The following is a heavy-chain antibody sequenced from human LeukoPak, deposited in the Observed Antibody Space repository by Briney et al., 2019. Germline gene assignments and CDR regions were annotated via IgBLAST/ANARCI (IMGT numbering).Heavy chain of an antibody. V-gene: IGHV3-33*01. CDR3: ASHGGL. CDR1: GFSFSSYG. CDR2: IWYDGTNG. J-gene: IGHJ4*02. D-gene: IGHD5-12*01. Sequence: GGALRLSCVASGFSFSSYGMHWVRQPPGKGREWVAVIWYDGTNGNYADSVKGRFTISRDNFENTLYLQMNNLRAEDTAVFYCASHGGLWGQGTLVTVSS.